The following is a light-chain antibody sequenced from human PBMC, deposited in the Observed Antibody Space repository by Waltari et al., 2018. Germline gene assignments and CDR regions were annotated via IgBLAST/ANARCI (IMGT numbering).Light chain of an antibody. CDR3: QQYASYPIT. CDR2: KAS. Sequence: DIQMTQSPSTLSASVGDRVTITCRASQSISTSLAWYHQKPGKAPDLLIYKASNLQSGVPSRFSGSGSGTEFTLTISSLQPDDFATYYCQQYASYPITFGQGTRLEIK. CDR1: QSISTS. J-gene: IGKJ5*01. V-gene: IGKV1-5*03.